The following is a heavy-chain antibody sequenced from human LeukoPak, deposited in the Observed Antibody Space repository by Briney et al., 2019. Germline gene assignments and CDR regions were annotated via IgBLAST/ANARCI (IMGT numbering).Heavy chain of an antibody. J-gene: IGHJ4*02. CDR1: GGSISPYY. V-gene: IGHV4-59*01. D-gene: IGHD5-12*01. CDR2: VSYSGGT. CDR3: ARDEYNGYGYFAY. Sequence: SETLSLTCTVSGGSISPYYWSWIRQPPGKELEWIGYVSYSGGTNYNPSFNGRVTMSVDTSKNQFSLSLESVTPADTAVYYCARDEYNGYGYFAYWGQGALVIVSS.